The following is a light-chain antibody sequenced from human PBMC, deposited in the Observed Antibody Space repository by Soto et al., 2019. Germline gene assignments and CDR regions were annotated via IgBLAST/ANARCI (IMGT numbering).Light chain of an antibody. V-gene: IGKV1-39*01. J-gene: IGKJ4*01. CDR1: QSISDS. CDR3: QQSFSFPAT. Sequence: DIQMTQSPSSLSASVGDRVTITCRASQSISDSLNWYQHKPGTAPKLLIYAASSLQSGVPSRFSGGGSGTDFTLTISSLQPEYFVTYFCQQSFSFPATFGGGTKVEIK. CDR2: AAS.